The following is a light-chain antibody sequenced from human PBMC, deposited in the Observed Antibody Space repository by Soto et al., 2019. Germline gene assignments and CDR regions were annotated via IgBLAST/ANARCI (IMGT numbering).Light chain of an antibody. CDR3: QQSYDSLLT. CDR2: AAS. Sequence: DIRMTQSPSSLSASVGDRVTITCRASRSINVYLNWYQQHPGKAPKLLMFAASSVLSGVPSRFSGSGSGTNFTLTINSLQPEDFATYYCQQSYDSLLTFGPGTKVDIK. J-gene: IGKJ3*01. V-gene: IGKV1-39*01. CDR1: RSINVY.